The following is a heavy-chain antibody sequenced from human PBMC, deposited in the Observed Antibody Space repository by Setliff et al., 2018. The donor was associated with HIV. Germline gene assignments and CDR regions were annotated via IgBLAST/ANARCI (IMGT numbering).Heavy chain of an antibody. CDR2: IYHSGST. V-gene: IGHV4-38-2*02. J-gene: IGHJ4*02. CDR1: GYSIGSGYY. CDR3: ARDRLTYYFDY. Sequence: PSETLSLTCAVSGYSIGSGYYWGWIRQPPGKGLEWIGSIYHSGSTYYNPSLKSRVTISVDTSKNQFSLKLSSVTAADTAVYYCARDRLTYYFDYWGQGILVTVSS. D-gene: IGHD3-22*01.